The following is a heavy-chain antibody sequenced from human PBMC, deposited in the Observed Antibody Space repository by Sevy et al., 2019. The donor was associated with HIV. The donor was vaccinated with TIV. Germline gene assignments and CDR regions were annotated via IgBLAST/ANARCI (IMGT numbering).Heavy chain of an antibody. D-gene: IGHD1-7*01. V-gene: IGHV3-23*01. Sequence: GVSLKISCAASGFTFRIYAMTWVRQAPGKGLEWVSSISGSGGRTYHADSVKGRFTISRDNSKNTLYFQMNSLRAEDTAVYYCAKVAVTGTTNYFDYWGQGTLVTVSS. J-gene: IGHJ4*02. CDR3: AKVAVTGTTNYFDY. CDR2: ISGSGGRT. CDR1: GFTFRIYA.